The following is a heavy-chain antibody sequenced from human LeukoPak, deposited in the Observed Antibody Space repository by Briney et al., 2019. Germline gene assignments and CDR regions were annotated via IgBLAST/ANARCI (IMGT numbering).Heavy chain of an antibody. Sequence: RPGGSLRLFCAASGFTFDDYGMSWVRQAPGRGLEWVSGINWNGGSTGYADSVKGRFTISRDNAKNSLYLQMNSLRAEDTALYHCARDQFRGIAVAGRDAFDIWGQGTMVTVSS. V-gene: IGHV3-20*01. J-gene: IGHJ3*02. D-gene: IGHD6-19*01. CDR1: GFTFDDYG. CDR3: ARDQFRGIAVAGRDAFDI. CDR2: INWNGGST.